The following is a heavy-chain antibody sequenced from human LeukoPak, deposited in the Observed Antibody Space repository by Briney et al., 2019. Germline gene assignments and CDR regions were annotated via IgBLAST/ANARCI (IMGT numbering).Heavy chain of an antibody. CDR2: IRSRANSYAT. CDR1: GFTFSGSA. D-gene: IGHD3-3*01. Sequence: GGSLKLSCAASGFTFSGSAMHWVRQASGKGLEWVGRIRSRANSYATAYAASVKGRFTISRDDSKNTASLQMNSLKTEDTAVYHCTRGSYDFWSAERDYWGQGTLVTVSS. V-gene: IGHV3-73*01. J-gene: IGHJ4*02. CDR3: TRGSYDFWSAERDY.